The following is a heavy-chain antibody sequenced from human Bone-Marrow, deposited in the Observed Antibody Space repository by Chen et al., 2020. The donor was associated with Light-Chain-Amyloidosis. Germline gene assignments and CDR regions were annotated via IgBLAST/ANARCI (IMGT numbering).Heavy chain of an antibody. CDR1: GFTFDDYP. V-gene: IGHV3-43*01. D-gene: IGHD6-19*01. Sequence: EVQLVESGGVVVQPGEYLRLSCEASGFTFDDYPMHWVRQAPGESLEWVSLISWDGGRAYYADSLKGRFTISRDNSKNSLYLQMNSLSTEDTALYYCAKGQGGSGWHFDSWGQGTLVTVSS. CDR2: ISWDGGRA. CDR3: AKGQGGSGWHFDS. J-gene: IGHJ4*02.